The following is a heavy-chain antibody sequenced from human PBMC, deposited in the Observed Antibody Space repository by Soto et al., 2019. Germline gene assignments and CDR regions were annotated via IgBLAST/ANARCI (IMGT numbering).Heavy chain of an antibody. J-gene: IGHJ5*02. Sequence: PGGSLRLSCAASGFTFSSYGMHWVRQAPGKGLEWVAVISYDGSNKYYADSVKGRFTISRDNSKNTLCLQMNSLRAEDTAVYYCAKDGVSSGWYSGFDPWGQGTLVTVFS. CDR2: ISYDGSNK. CDR1: GFTFSSYG. D-gene: IGHD6-13*01. CDR3: AKDGVSSGWYSGFDP. V-gene: IGHV3-30*18.